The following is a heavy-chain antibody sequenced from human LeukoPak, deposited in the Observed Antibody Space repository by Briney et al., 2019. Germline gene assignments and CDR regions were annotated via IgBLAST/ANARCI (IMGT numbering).Heavy chain of an antibody. CDR1: GFTFDDSA. J-gene: IGHJ4*02. CDR2: INWDSGSI. Sequence: GGSLGLSCAASGFTFDDSAMHWVRQAPGKGLGWVSGINWDSGSIGYADSVKGRFTISRDNAKNSLYVQMNSLRAEDTALYYCARGYSSGWSPFDYWGQGILVTVSS. CDR3: ARGYSSGWSPFDY. V-gene: IGHV3-9*01. D-gene: IGHD6-19*01.